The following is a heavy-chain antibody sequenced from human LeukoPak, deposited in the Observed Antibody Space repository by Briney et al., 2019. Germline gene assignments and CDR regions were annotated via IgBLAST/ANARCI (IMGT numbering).Heavy chain of an antibody. V-gene: IGHV4-61*02. J-gene: IGHJ4*02. D-gene: IGHD4-17*01. Sequence: SETLSLTCTVSGGPISSGSYYWSWIRQPAGKGLEWIGRIYTSGSTNYNPSLKSRVTISVDTSKNQFSLKLSSVTAADTAVYYCAKNDYGDYADYWGQGTLVTVSS. CDR1: GGPISSGSYY. CDR3: AKNDYGDYADY. CDR2: IYTSGST.